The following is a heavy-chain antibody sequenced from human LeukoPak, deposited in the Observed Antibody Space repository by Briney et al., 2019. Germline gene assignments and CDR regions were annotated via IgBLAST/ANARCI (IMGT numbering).Heavy chain of an antibody. Sequence: GGSLRLSCAASGLTFSSYWMTWVRQAPGKGLEWVANIKEDGNEKHYVDSVKGRFTVARDNAKNSLFLQMNSLRAEDAAIYYCSSGSHMDVWGKGTTVSVSS. CDR2: IKEDGNEK. V-gene: IGHV3-7*01. CDR3: SSGSHMDV. CDR1: GLTFSSYW. D-gene: IGHD3-22*01. J-gene: IGHJ6*03.